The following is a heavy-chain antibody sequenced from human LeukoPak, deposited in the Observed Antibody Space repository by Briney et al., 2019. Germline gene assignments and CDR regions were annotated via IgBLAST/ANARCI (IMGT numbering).Heavy chain of an antibody. V-gene: IGHV1-69*04. J-gene: IGHJ6*02. CDR1: GGTFSSYA. CDR3: ARERESSTNYYYYGMDV. Sequence: EASVKVSCKASGGTFSSYAISWVRQAPGQGLEWMGRIIPILGIANYAQKFQGRVTITADKSTSTAYMELSSLRSEDTAVYYCARERESSTNYYYYGMDVWGQGTTVTVS. CDR2: IIPILGIA. D-gene: IGHD2-2*01.